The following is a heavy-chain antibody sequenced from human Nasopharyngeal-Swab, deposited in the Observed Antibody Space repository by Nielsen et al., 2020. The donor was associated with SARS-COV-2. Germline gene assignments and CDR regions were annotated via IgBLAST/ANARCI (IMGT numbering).Heavy chain of an antibody. D-gene: IGHD1-26*01. V-gene: IGHV5-51*01. J-gene: IGHJ4*02. CDR3: MRRAFSASYFYFDY. CDR2: IYPADSDS. CDR1: GYIFTSYW. Sequence: GESLKISCKGSGYIFTSYWIGWVRQMPGKGLEWMGIIYPADSDSRYSLSSQGQVSISVDKSISTAYLQWNTLKASDTAIYYCMRRAFSASYFYFDYWGPGTLVTVSS.